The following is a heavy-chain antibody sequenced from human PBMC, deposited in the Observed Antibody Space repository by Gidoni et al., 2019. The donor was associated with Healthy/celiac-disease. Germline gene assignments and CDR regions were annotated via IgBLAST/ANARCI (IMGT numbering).Heavy chain of an antibody. J-gene: IGHJ5*02. CDR3: ARGRITIFGVVIIPYNWFDP. V-gene: IGHV4-39*01. D-gene: IGHD3-3*01. CDR2: IYYSGST. CDR1: ISSSSYY. Sequence: QLQLQESGPGLVKPSETLSLTSISSSSYYWGWIRQPPGKGLEWIGSIYYSGSTYYNPSLKSRVTISVDTSKNQFSLKLSSVTAADTAVYYCARGRITIFGVVIIPYNWFDPWGQGTLVTVSS.